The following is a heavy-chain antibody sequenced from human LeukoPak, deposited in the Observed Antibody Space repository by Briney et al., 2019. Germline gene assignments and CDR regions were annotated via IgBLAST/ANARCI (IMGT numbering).Heavy chain of an antibody. Sequence: RPSETLSLTCTVSGGSISSYYWSWIRQPPGKGLEWIGEINHSGSTNYNPSLKSRVTISVDTSKNQFSLKLSSVTAADTAVYYCAREGKYYYDSSGYWRFRVEDRHFDFWGQGTLVTVSS. CDR3: AREGKYYYDSSGYWRFRVEDRHFDF. D-gene: IGHD3-22*01. V-gene: IGHV4-34*01. J-gene: IGHJ4*02. CDR1: GGSISSYY. CDR2: INHSGST.